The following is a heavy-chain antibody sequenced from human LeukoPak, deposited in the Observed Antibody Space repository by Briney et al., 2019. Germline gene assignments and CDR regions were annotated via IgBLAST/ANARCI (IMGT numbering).Heavy chain of an antibody. CDR3: ARDSSSAGNWFDP. V-gene: IGHV3-21*01. CDR2: ISSSSSYI. CDR1: GFSVSRFS. D-gene: IGHD6-13*01. J-gene: IGHJ5*02. Sequence: PGGSLRLTCAVSGFSVSRFSMNWVRQAPGKGLEWVSSISSSSSYIYYADSVKGRFTISRDNAKNSLYLQMNSLRAEDTAVYYCARDSSSAGNWFDPWGQGTLVTVSS.